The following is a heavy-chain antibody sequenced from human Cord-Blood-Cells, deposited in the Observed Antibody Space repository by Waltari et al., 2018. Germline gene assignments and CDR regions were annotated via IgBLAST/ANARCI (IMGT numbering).Heavy chain of an antibody. D-gene: IGHD3-3*01. Sequence: QVQLVQSGSELKKPGASVKVSCKASGYTFTSYAMHWVRPAPGQGLEWMGWINTNTGNPTYAQGFTGRFVFSLDTSVSTAYLQICSLKAEDTAVYYCARDFWSGYYSDAFDIWGQGTMVTVSS. J-gene: IGHJ3*02. CDR3: ARDFWSGYYSDAFDI. CDR1: GYTFTSYA. V-gene: IGHV7-4-1*01. CDR2: INTNTGNP.